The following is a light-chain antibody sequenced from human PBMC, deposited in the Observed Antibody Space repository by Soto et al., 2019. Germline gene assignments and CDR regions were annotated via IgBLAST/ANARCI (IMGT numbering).Light chain of an antibody. Sequence: SALTQPASVPGSPGQSITISCTGTSSDVGGYNYVSWYQQHPGKAPKLMIYEVSNRPSGVSNRFSGSKPGNTASLTISGLQAEDEADYYCSSYTSSSTLVFGTGTKVTVL. CDR1: SSDVGGYNY. V-gene: IGLV2-14*01. CDR3: SSYTSSSTLV. J-gene: IGLJ1*01. CDR2: EVS.